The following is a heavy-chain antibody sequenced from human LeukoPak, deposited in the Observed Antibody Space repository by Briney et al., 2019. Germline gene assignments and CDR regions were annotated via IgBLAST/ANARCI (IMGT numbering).Heavy chain of an antibody. J-gene: IGHJ4*02. CDR3: ARARKGSGWYRGTYYFDY. CDR1: GGSFSGYY. D-gene: IGHD6-19*01. CDR2: INHSGST. V-gene: IGHV4-34*01. Sequence: SETLSLTCAVYGGSFSGYYWSWIRQPPGKGPEWIGEINHSGSTNYNPSLKSRVTISVDTSKNQFSLKLSSVTAADTAVYYCARARKGSGWYRGTYYFDYWGQGTLVTVSS.